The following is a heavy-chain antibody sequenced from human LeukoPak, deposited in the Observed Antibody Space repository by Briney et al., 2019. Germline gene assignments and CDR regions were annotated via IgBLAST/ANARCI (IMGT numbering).Heavy chain of an antibody. CDR2: INPNSGGT. CDR3: ARDGSDQLLYGGWFDP. J-gene: IGHJ5*02. V-gene: IGHV1-2*02. D-gene: IGHD2-2*02. Sequence: ASVKVSCKVSGYTLTELSMHWVRQAPGQGLEWMGWINPNSGGTNYAQKFQGRVTMTRDTSISTAYMELSRLRSDDTAVYYCARDGSDQLLYGGWFDPWGQGTLVTVSS. CDR1: GYTLTELS.